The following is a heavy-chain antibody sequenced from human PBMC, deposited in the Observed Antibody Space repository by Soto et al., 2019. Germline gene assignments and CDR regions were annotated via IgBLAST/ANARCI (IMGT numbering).Heavy chain of an antibody. V-gene: IGHV4-30-4*01. J-gene: IGHJ1*01. CDR1: GGSISGGDYY. D-gene: IGHD3-22*01. CDR3: ARDSSGDVGYFQH. CDR2: IYYSGST. Sequence: SETLSLTCTVSGGSISGGDYYWSWIRQPPGKGLEWIGYIYYSGSTYYNPSLKSRVTISVDTSKNQFSLKLSSVTAADTAVYYCARDSSGDVGYFQHWGQGTLVTVSS.